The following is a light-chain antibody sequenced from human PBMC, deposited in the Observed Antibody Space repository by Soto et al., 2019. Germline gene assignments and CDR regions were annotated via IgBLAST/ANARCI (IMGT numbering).Light chain of an antibody. V-gene: IGLV7-46*01. CDR1: TGAVTSGHF. Sequence: QTVVTQEPSLTVSPGGTVTLTCGSSTGAVTSGHFPHWFQQKPGQAPRTLIYDTTNKHSWTPARFSGSLLGGKAALTLSAAQPEDEADYYCLLSYTDFRPVFGGGTKLTVL. J-gene: IGLJ2*01. CDR3: LLSYTDFRPV. CDR2: DTT.